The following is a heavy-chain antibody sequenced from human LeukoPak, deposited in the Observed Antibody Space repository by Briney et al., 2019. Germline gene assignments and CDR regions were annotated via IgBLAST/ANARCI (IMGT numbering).Heavy chain of an antibody. CDR1: GFTFSSYA. D-gene: IGHD2-2*01. Sequence: GGSLRLSCAASGFTFSSYAMHWVRQAPGKGLEYVSAISSNGGSTYYANSVKGRFTISRDNSKNTLYLQMGSLRAEDMAVYYCARPGCSSTSCHANYWGQGTLVTVSS. J-gene: IGHJ4*02. CDR2: ISSNGGST. V-gene: IGHV3-64*01. CDR3: ARPGCSSTSCHANY.